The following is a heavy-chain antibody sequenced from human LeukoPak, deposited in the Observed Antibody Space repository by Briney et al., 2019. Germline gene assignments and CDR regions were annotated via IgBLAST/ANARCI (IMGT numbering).Heavy chain of an antibody. CDR1: GYIFTAYY. V-gene: IGHV1-2*02. J-gene: IGHJ3*02. CDR3: ARDHHDAFDI. CDR2: INPNSGGT. Sequence: GASVKVSCKASGYIFTAYYIHWVRQAPGQGLEWMGWINPNSGGTNYAQKFQDRVTMTRDTSISTAYMELSRLRSDDTAVYFCARDHHDAFDIWGQGTMVTVSS.